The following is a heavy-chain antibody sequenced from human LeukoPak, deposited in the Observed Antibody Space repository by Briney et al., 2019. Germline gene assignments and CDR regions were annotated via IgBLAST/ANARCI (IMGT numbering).Heavy chain of an antibody. J-gene: IGHJ4*02. CDR3: AKNAEREKHFTPKRYKWNSYFDY. CDR1: GFSFSSYA. CDR2: MSGSGGST. Sequence: QSGGSLRLSCAASGFSFSSYAMSWVRQAPGKGLEWVSVMSGSGGSTYYADSVKGRFTISRDNSKNTLYLQMNSLRAEDTAVYYCAKNAEREKHFTPKRYKWNSYFDYWGQGTLVTVSS. D-gene: IGHD1-7*01. V-gene: IGHV3-23*01.